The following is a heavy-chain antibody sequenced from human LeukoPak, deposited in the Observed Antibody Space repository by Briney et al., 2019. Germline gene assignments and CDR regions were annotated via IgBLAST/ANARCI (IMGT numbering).Heavy chain of an antibody. CDR3: AGASSSWYYFDY. CDR1: GYTFTSYY. D-gene: IGHD6-13*01. CDR2: INPSGGST. J-gene: IGHJ4*02. Sequence: ASVKVSCKASGYTFTSYYMHWVRQAPGQGLEWMGIINPSGGSTSYAQKFQGRVTMTRDTSTSTVYMELSSLRSEDTAVYYCAGASSSWYYFDYWGQGTLVTVSS. V-gene: IGHV1-46*01.